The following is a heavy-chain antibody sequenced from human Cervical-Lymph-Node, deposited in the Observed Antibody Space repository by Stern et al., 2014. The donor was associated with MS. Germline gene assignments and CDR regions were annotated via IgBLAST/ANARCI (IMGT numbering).Heavy chain of an antibody. V-gene: IGHV1-8*01. CDR3: ARGFRKRPPVAGDGGAYQYYYIMDV. Sequence: QVQLVQSGAEVKQPGASVRVSCKASGYTLASNDINWVRQATGQGLEWMGWMNPNNGNNHYAQKFQGRVAMTRNTSTATAYMEMSSLRAEDTAIYFCARGFRKRPPVAGDGGAYQYYYIMDVWGQGTTVTVSS. CDR2: MNPNNGNN. D-gene: IGHD6-19*01. CDR1: GYTLASND. J-gene: IGHJ6*02.